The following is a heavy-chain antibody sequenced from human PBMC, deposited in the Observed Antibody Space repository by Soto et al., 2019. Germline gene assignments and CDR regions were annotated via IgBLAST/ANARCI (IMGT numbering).Heavy chain of an antibody. CDR2: IYSSGST. J-gene: IGHJ5*02. Sequence: SSETLSRTCTGTGVAVSVDDWTWMRPSAGGGLEWIGRIYSSGSTNYNPSLKSRVTISLDTSMNHFSLRLSSVTAADTAVYYCARGQRFSDWFDPWGQGTLVTVSS. CDR1: GVAVSVDD. CDR3: ARGQRFSDWFDP. V-gene: IGHV4-4*07. D-gene: IGHD3-3*01.